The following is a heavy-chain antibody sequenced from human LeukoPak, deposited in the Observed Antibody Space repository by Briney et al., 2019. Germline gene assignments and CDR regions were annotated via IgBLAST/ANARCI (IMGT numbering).Heavy chain of an antibody. J-gene: IGHJ5*02. V-gene: IGHV1-69*13. CDR2: IIPIFGTA. CDR1: GGTFSSYA. Sequence: SVEVSCKASGGTFSSYAISWVRQAPGQGLEWMGGIIPIFGTANYAQKFQGRVTITADESTSTAYMELSSLRSEDTAVYYCARHSGGVAAPYNWFDPWGQGTLVTVSS. D-gene: IGHD6-19*01. CDR3: ARHSGGVAAPYNWFDP.